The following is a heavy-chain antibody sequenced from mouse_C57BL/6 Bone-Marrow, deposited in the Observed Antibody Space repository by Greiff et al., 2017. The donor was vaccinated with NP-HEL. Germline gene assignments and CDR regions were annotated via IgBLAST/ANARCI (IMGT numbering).Heavy chain of an antibody. CDR2: ISNGGGST. D-gene: IGHD1-3*01. CDR1: GFTFSDYY. CDR3: AGLTFYAMDY. V-gene: IGHV5-12*01. Sequence: EVKLMESGGGLVQPGGSLKLSCAASGFTFSDYYMYWVRQTPEKRLEWVAYISNGGGSTYYPDTVKGRFTISRDNAKNTLYLQMSRLKSEDTAMYYCAGLTFYAMDYWGQGTSVTVSS. J-gene: IGHJ4*01.